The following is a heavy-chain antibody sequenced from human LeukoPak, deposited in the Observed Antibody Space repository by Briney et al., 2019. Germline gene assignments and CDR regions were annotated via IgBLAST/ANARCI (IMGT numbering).Heavy chain of an antibody. CDR1: GGSFSGYY. V-gene: IGHV4-34*01. J-gene: IGHJ4*02. Sequence: SETLSLTCAVYGGSFSGYYWSWIRQPPGKGLEWIGEINHSGSTNYNPSLKSRVTISVDTSKNQFSLKLSSVTAADTAVYYCARGRGYSGYESRVFDYWGQGTLVTVSS. D-gene: IGHD5-12*01. CDR3: ARGRGYSGYESRVFDY. CDR2: INHSGST.